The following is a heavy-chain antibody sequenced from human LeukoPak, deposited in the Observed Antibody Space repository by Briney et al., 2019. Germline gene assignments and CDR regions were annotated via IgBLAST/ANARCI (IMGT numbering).Heavy chain of an antibody. V-gene: IGHV3-23*01. J-gene: IGHJ4*02. CDR2: ISDSGGST. Sequence: PGGSLRLSCAASGFTFSSYAMSWVRQAPGKGLEWVSAISDSGGSTYYADSVKGRFTISGDNSKNTLYLQMNSLRTEDTAVYYCAKLPGRAADYWGQGTLVTVSS. CDR3: AKLPGRAADY. CDR1: GFTFSSYA.